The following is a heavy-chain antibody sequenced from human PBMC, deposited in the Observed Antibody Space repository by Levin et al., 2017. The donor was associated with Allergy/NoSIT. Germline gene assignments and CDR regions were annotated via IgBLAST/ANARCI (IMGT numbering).Heavy chain of an antibody. CDR1: GGTFSSYA. J-gene: IGHJ5*02. CDR3: ARCRWRGSGGSSPHNWFDP. CDR2: IIPIFGTA. Sequence: SVKVSCKASGGTFSSYAISWVRQAPGQGLEWMGGIIPIFGTANYAQKFKGRVTITADESTSTAYMELSSLRSEDTAVYYCARCRWRGSGGSSPHNWFDPWGQGTLVTVSS. V-gene: IGHV1-69*13. D-gene: IGHD2-15*01.